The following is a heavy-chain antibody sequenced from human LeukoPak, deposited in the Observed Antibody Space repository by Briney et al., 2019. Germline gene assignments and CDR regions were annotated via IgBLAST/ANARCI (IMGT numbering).Heavy chain of an antibody. Sequence: GGSLRLSCAASGFTFSSYSMNWVRQAPGKGLEWVSSISSSSSYIYYADSVKGRFTISRDNAKNSLYLQMSSLRAEDTAVYYCARDMAPGGYFDYWGQGTLVTVSS. CDR1: GFTFSSYS. CDR2: ISSSSSYI. CDR3: ARDMAPGGYFDY. V-gene: IGHV3-21*01. J-gene: IGHJ4*02. D-gene: IGHD3-10*01.